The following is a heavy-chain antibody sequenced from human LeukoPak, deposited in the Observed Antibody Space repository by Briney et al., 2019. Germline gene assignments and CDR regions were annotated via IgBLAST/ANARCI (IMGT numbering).Heavy chain of an antibody. CDR1: GFTFSSYW. J-gene: IGHJ6*02. CDR3: ASDSPYYGMDV. Sequence: GGSLRLSCVASGFTFSSYWMHWVRQVPGKGLLWVSRINSDGSATIYADSVRGRFTISRDNAKNTLYLQMSGLRVEDTAVYHCASDSPYYGMDVWGQGTTVTVSS. CDR2: INSDGSAT. V-gene: IGHV3-74*01.